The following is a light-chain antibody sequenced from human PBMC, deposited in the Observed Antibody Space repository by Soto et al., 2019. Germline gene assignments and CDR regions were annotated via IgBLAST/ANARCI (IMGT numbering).Light chain of an antibody. V-gene: IGLV2-14*03. CDR1: ISDVGGYNY. CDR3: SSYTSTSTLVV. CDR2: DVT. J-gene: IGLJ2*01. Sequence: QSALTQPASVSGSPGQSITISCTGTISDVGGYNYVAWYQQYPGKAPKLMIYDVTNRPSGVSNRFSGSKSDNTAFLTISGLQAEDEADYYCSSYTSTSTLVVFGGGTKLTVL.